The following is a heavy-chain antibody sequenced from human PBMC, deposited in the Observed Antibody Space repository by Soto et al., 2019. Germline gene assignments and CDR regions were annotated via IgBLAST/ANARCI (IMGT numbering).Heavy chain of an antibody. CDR1: GFTFSSYA. CDR2: ISGSGGST. Sequence: EVQLLESGGGLVQPGGSLRLSCAASGFTFSSYAMSWVRQAPGKGLEWVSAISGSGGSTYYADSVKGRFTISRDHSKNTLYLQLTSLRAEDTAVYYCARQAIFGVVIPDVYWGQGTLVTVSS. J-gene: IGHJ4*02. V-gene: IGHV3-23*01. D-gene: IGHD3-3*01. CDR3: ARQAIFGVVIPDVY.